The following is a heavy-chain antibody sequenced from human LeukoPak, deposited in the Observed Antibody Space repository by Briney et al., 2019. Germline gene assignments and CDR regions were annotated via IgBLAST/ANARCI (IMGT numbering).Heavy chain of an antibody. CDR2: ITSSSSYT. V-gene: IGHV3-21*01. CDR1: GFTFSSYG. J-gene: IGHJ4*02. D-gene: IGHD6-13*01. Sequence: PGGSLRLSCAASGFTFSSYGMSWVRQAPGKGLEWVSSITSSSSYTFYADSVKGRFTISRDNAKNSLYLQMNSLRAEDTAVYYCARAVGQQLVQDYWGQGTLVTVSS. CDR3: ARAVGQQLVQDY.